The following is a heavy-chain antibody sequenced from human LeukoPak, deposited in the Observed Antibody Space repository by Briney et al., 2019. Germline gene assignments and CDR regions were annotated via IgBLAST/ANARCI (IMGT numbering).Heavy chain of an antibody. CDR2: ISGSGGST. J-gene: IGHJ6*03. D-gene: IGHD4-11*01. V-gene: IGHV3-23*01. Sequence: GGSLRLSCAASGFTFSSYAMSWVRQAPGKGLEWVSLISGSGGSTYYADSVKGRFTISRDNSKNTLYLQMNSLRAEATAVYYCAKDYSNYYYYYMDVWGKGTTVTVSS. CDR3: AKDYSNYYYYYMDV. CDR1: GFTFSSYA.